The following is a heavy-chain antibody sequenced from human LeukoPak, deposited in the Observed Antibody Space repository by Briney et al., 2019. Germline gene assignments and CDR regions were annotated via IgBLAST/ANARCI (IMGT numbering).Heavy chain of an antibody. CDR3: ARDLELAPIAYCAGDCRGNFDY. CDR1: GFTFSSYS. D-gene: IGHD2-21*02. V-gene: IGHV3-21*01. CDR2: ISSSSSYI. J-gene: IGHJ4*02. Sequence: GGSLRLSCAASGFTFSSYSMNWVRQAPGKGLEWVSSISSSSSYIYYADSVKGRFTISRDNAKNSLYLQMNSLRAEDTAVYYCARDLELAPIAYCAGDCRGNFDYWGQGTLVTVSS.